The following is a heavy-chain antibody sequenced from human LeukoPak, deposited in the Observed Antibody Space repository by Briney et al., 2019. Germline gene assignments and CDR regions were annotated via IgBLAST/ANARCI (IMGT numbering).Heavy chain of an antibody. CDR2: IYYTENT. CDR1: GGSVSSSSYY. J-gene: IGHJ6*02. Sequence: PSETLSLTCSVSGGSVSSSSYYWAWIRQPPGKGLECIGSIYYTENTHYNPSLKNRVTISVDTSKNQFSLKLSSVTAADTAVYFCARSHLSDYGDYKVYYGMDVWGQGTTVTVSS. V-gene: IGHV4-39*01. D-gene: IGHD4-17*01. CDR3: ARSHLSDYGDYKVYYGMDV.